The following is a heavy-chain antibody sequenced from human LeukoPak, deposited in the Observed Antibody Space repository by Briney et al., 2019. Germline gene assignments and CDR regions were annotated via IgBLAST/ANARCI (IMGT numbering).Heavy chain of an antibody. CDR2: ISGSGAST. D-gene: IGHD3-10*01. V-gene: IGHV3-23*01. J-gene: IGHJ4*02. Sequence: GGSLRLSCAASGFTFSSYAMKWVRQAPGKGLEWISTISGSGASTYYADSVKGQFTISRDNSQNTVYLQMNSLRAEDTAVYYCAKYVFSYGSGSYLAHWGQGTQVTVSS. CDR3: AKYVFSYGSGSYLAH. CDR1: GFTFSSYA.